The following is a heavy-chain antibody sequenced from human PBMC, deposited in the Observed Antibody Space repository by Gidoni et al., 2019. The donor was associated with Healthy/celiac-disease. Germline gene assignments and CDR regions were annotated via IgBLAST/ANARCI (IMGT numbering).Heavy chain of an antibody. D-gene: IGHD6-6*01. J-gene: IGHJ4*02. Sequence: QVQLQESGPGLVKPSDTLSLTCTVSGGSISIYYWSWIRQPAGKGLEWIGRIYTSGSTNYNPSLKSRVTMSVDTSKNQFSLKLSSVTAADTAVYYCARAPSIAALPALYYFDYWGQGTLVTVSS. CDR3: ARAPSIAALPALYYFDY. CDR2: IYTSGST. CDR1: GGSISIYY. V-gene: IGHV4-4*07.